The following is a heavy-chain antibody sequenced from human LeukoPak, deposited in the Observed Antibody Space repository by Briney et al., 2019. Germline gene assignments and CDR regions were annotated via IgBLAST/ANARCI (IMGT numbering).Heavy chain of an antibody. CDR3: AKDPRGVGATAADY. J-gene: IGHJ4*02. CDR1: GFIFSDYA. CDR2: IRYDGSNK. D-gene: IGHD1-26*01. Sequence: GGSLRLSCTASGFIFSDYAMHWVRQAPGKGLGWVAFIRYDGSNKYYADSVKGRFTISRDNSKNTLYLQMNSLRAEDTAVYYCAKDPRGVGATAADYWGQGTLVTVSS. V-gene: IGHV3-30*02.